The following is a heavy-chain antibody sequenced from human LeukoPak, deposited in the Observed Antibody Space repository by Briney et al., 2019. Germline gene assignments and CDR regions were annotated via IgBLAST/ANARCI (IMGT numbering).Heavy chain of an antibody. CDR1: GGSFSGYY. V-gene: IGHV4-34*01. CDR3: ARGYCSSTSCYIGWFDP. D-gene: IGHD2-2*02. J-gene: IGHJ5*02. CDR2: INHSGST. Sequence: SETLSLTCAVYGGSFSGYYWSWIRQPPGKGLEWIGEINHSGSTNYNTSLKSRVTISVDTSKNQFSLKLSSVTAADTAVYYCARGYCSSTSCYIGWFDPWGQGTLVTVSS.